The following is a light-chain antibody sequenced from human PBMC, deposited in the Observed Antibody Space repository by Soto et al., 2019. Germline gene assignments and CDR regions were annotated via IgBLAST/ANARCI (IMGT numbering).Light chain of an antibody. J-gene: IGKJ2*01. CDR3: QQYNEYPYT. CDR2: RAS. Sequence: DIQITQSPSTLSASVGDRVSITCRASQSNSTYLAWYQQKPGRAPQALIYRASSLESGVPSRFSGSGSGTGFTLTISSLLPDDFATYYCQQYNEYPYTFGQGTKLEIK. CDR1: QSNSTY. V-gene: IGKV1-5*03.